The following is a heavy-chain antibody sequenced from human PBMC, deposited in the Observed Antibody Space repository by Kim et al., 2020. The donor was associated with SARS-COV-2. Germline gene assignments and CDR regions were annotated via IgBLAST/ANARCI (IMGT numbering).Heavy chain of an antibody. CDR1: GGSISSGGYY. Sequence: SETLSLTCTVSGGSISSGGYYWSWIRQHPGKGLEWIGYIYYSGSTYYNPSLKSRVTISVDTSKNQFSLKLSSVTAADTAVYYCARTPFTIFGVVIIENWFDPWGQGTLVTVSS. CDR3: ARTPFTIFGVVIIENWFDP. V-gene: IGHV4-31*03. D-gene: IGHD3-3*01. J-gene: IGHJ5*02. CDR2: IYYSGST.